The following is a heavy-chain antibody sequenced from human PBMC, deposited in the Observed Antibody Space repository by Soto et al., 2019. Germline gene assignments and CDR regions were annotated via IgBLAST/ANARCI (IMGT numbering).Heavy chain of an antibody. CDR3: ARAPRNYDFWSGLPDYYYGMDV. CDR1: GGSISSGGYY. Sequence: QVQLQESGPGLVKPSQTLSLTCTVSGGSISSGGYYWSWIRQHPGKGLEWIGYIYYSGSTYYHPSLKSRVTISVDTSKNQFSLKLSSVTAADTAVYYCARAPRNYDFWSGLPDYYYGMDVWGQGTTVTVSS. D-gene: IGHD3-3*01. CDR2: IYYSGST. V-gene: IGHV4-31*03. J-gene: IGHJ6*02.